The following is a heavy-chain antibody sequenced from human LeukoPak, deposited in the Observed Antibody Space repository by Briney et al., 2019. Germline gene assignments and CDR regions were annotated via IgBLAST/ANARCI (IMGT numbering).Heavy chain of an antibody. CDR2: ISSSSSYI. J-gene: IGHJ4*02. Sequence: GGSLRLSCAASGFTFSSYEMNWVRQAPGKGLEWVSSISSSSSYIYYADSVKGRFTISRDNAKNSLYLQMNSLRAEDTAVYYCARADIVATIYYWGQGTLVTVSS. V-gene: IGHV3-21*01. CDR3: ARADIVATIYY. CDR1: GFTFSSYE. D-gene: IGHD5-12*01.